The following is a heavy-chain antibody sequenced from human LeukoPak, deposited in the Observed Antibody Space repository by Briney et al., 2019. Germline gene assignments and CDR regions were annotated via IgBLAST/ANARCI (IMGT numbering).Heavy chain of an antibody. CDR3: VRGHYYDSSGYYFFDY. J-gene: IGHJ4*02. V-gene: IGHV3-66*01. D-gene: IGHD3-22*01. CDR1: GFTVSSNY. Sequence: PGGSLRLSCAASGFTVSSNYMSWVRQAPGKGLEWVSVIYSGGSTYHADSVKGRFTISRDNSKNTLYLQMNSLRAEDTAVYYCVRGHYYDSSGYYFFDYWGQGTLVTVSS. CDR2: IYSGGST.